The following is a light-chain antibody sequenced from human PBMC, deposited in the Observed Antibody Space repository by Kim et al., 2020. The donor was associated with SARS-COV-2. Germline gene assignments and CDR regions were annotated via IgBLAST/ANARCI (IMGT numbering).Light chain of an antibody. CDR1: KLGDKY. Sequence: VSPGQTARITCSGDKLGDKYACWYQQKPGQSPVLVMYQNKKRPSGIPERFSGSNSGNTATLIISGTQAMDEADYYCQAWDISTLVFGGGTKLTVL. J-gene: IGLJ2*01. CDR2: QNK. V-gene: IGLV3-1*01. CDR3: QAWDISTLV.